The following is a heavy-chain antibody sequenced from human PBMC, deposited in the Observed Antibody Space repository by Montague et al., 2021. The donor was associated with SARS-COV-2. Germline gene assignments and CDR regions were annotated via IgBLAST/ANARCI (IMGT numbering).Heavy chain of an antibody. CDR3: ARGRQHFNMIVVVMTGGEYYFDY. V-gene: IGHV4-39*02. J-gene: IGHJ4*02. D-gene: IGHD3-22*01. Sequence: SETLSLTCTVSGGSISSSSYYWGWIRQPPGKGLEWIGSIYYSGSTYYNPSLKSRVTISVDTSKNQFSLYLGSVTAADTAVYYCARGRQHFNMIVVVMTGGEYYFDYWGRGTLVTVSS. CDR1: GGSISSSSYY. CDR2: IYYSGST.